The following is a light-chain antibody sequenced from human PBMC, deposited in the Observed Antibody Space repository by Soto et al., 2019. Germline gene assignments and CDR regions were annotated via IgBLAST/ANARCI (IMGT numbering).Light chain of an antibody. V-gene: IGLV1-40*01. CDR2: ENN. Sequence: QPVLTQPHSVSEAPGQRVTISCTGSSSNIGAGYEAHWYQQVQGTAPNLLIYENNNRPSGVPDRFSGSKSGTSASLYITGRQAEDEAEYYCQSYDRSLRGYVFGTGTKLTVL. CDR3: QSYDRSLRGYV. J-gene: IGLJ1*01. CDR1: SSNIGAGYE.